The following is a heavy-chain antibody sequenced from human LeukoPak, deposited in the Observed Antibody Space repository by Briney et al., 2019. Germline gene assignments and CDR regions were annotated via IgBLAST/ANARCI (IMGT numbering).Heavy chain of an antibody. V-gene: IGHV1-2*06. CDR2: INPNSGGT. CDR1: GYTFTGYY. CDR3: ARGAHAEHDFWSGYPYYFDY. D-gene: IGHD3-3*01. J-gene: IGHJ4*02. Sequence: ASVKVSCRASGYTFTGYYMHWVRQAPGQGLEWMGRINPNSGGTNYAQKFQGRVTMTRDTSISTAYMELSRLRSDDTAVYYCARGAHAEHDFWSGYPYYFDYWGQGTLVTVSS.